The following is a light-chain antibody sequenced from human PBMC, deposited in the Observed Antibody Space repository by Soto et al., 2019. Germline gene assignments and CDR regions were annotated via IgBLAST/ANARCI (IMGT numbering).Light chain of an antibody. J-gene: IGKJ4*01. CDR3: QHFNSYPPT. CDR1: QGISGP. V-gene: IGKV1-13*02. CDR2: VAS. Sequence: AIQLTQSPSSLSASVGDRVTITCRASQGISGPLAWYQQKPGNAPNLLISVASSWEGGVPSRFSGSGSGTDFTLTISSLQPEDFATYYCQHFNSYPPTFGGGTRWISN.